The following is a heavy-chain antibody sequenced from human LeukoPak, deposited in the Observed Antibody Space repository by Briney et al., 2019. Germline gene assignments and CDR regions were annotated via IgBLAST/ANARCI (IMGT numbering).Heavy chain of an antibody. J-gene: IGHJ4*02. V-gene: IGHV4-39*01. CDR3: ARQVLLWFGELSSGDADY. Sequence: PSETLSLTCTVSGGSISSSSYYWGWIPQPPGKGLGWIGSIYYSGSTYYNPSLQSRVTISVDTAETQFSLKLSSVTAADTAVYYCARQVLLWFGELSSGDADYWGQGTLVTVSS. D-gene: IGHD3-10*01. CDR2: IYYSGST. CDR1: GGSISSSSYY.